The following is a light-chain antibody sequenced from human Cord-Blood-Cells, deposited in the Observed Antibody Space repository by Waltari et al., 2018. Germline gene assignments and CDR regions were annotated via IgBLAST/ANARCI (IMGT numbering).Light chain of an antibody. J-gene: IGLJ1*01. V-gene: IGLV2-14*01. CDR2: AVS. Sequence: QSALTQPASVSGSPGQSITISCTGTSSDVGGYNYVSWYQQHPGNAPKLMIYAVSKRPSGVSNRFSCSKSGTTASLTISGLQAEDDADYYCSSYTSSSTYVFGTGTKVTVL. CDR1: SSDVGGYNY. CDR3: SSYTSSSTYV.